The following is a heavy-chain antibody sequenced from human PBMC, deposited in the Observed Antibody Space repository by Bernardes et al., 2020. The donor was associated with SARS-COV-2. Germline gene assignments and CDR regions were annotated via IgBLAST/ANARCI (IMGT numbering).Heavy chain of an antibody. J-gene: IGHJ6*02. V-gene: IGHV3-23*01. D-gene: IGHD4-4*01. Sequence: GGSLRLSCVASGFTFNNFDMNWVRRAPGKGLEWVSVISRRGGRTYYADSVKGRFTVSGDNSKNTVYLQMNSLRAEDTAVYYCATADYSSRYYFFGMDVWGQGTTVTVSS. CDR1: GFTFNNFD. CDR3: ATADYSSRYYFFGMDV. CDR2: ISRRGGRT.